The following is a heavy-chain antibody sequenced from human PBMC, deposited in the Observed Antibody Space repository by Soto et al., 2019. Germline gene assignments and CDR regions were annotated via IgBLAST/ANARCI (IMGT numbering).Heavy chain of an antibody. V-gene: IGHV4-30-4*01. J-gene: IGHJ4*02. CDR2: IYYSGST. CDR1: GGSISSGDYY. CDR3: ARVDCWSGYSQVDY. D-gene: IGHD3-3*01. Sequence: QVQLQESGPGLVKPSQTLSLTCTVSGGSISSGDYYWSWIRQPPGKGLEWIGYIYYSGSTYYNPSRKSRVTISVDTSTNHFSLKLSSVTAADTAVYYCARVDCWSGYSQVDYWGQGTLVTVSS.